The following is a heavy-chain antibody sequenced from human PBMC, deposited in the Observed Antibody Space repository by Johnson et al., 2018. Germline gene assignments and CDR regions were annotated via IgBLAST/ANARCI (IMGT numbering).Heavy chain of an antibody. CDR1: GFSFSSHA. Sequence: EVQLVESGGGFVPPGGSLRLSCAASGFSFSSHAMNWVRQAPGKGLEWVSVIRGGGSSTYYPDSVRGRFTISRDNSKNTLFLQVNSLRAEDTAGYYCAKDARDPSDFWRGTEYFQHWGQGTLVTGSS. CDR3: AKDARDPSDFWRGTEYFQH. J-gene: IGHJ1*01. V-gene: IGHV3-23*04. D-gene: IGHD3-3*01. CDR2: IRGGGSST.